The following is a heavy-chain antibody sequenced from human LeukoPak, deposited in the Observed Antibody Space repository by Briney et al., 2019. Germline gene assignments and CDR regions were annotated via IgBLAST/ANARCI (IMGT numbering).Heavy chain of an antibody. CDR3: ARSGYSYGRSYYYYGMDV. CDR1: GYTFTSCG. J-gene: IGHJ6*02. CDR2: ISAYNGNT. D-gene: IGHD5-18*01. Sequence: ASVKVSCKASGYTFTSCGISWVRQAPGQGLEWMGWISAYNGNTNYAQKLQGRVTMTTDTSTSTAYMELRSLRSDDTAVYYCARSGYSYGRSYYYYGMDVWGQGTTVTVSS. V-gene: IGHV1-18*01.